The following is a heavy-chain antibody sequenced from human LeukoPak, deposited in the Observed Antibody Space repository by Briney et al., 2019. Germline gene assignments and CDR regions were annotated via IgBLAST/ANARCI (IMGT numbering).Heavy chain of an antibody. V-gene: IGHV3-74*01. CDR3: ASPSSGQSFDI. CDR1: GFTFSTYW. Sequence: GGSLRLSCAASGFTFSTYWMHWVRQAPGKGLVWVSRINSDGSTTNYADSVKGRFTISRDNAKNTLYLQMNSLGPEDTAVYYCASPSSGQSFDIWGQGTMVTVSS. CDR2: INSDGSTT. J-gene: IGHJ3*02. D-gene: IGHD6-19*01.